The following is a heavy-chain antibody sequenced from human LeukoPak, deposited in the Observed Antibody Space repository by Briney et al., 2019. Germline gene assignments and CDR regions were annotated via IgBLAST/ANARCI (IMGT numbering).Heavy chain of an antibody. CDR1: GGSISSYY. J-gene: IGHJ3*02. CDR3: ARAYSSSWLPGAFDI. V-gene: IGHV4-4*07. D-gene: IGHD6-13*01. Sequence: PSETLSLTCTVSGGSISSYYWSWIGQPAGKGLEWIGRIYTSGSTNYNPSLKSRVTMSVETSKNQFSLKLSSVTAADTAVYYCARAYSSSWLPGAFDIWGQGTMVTVSS. CDR2: IYTSGST.